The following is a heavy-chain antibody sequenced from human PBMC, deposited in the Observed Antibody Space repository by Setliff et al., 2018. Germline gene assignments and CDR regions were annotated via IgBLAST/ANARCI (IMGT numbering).Heavy chain of an antibody. CDR1: GFTFSNYG. Sequence: LSLSCVASGFTFSNYGMHWVRQAPGKGLEWVALIWNDGSSKIYGDSVKGRFTISRDNSKNTLYLQMDSLRAEDTAVYYCARNWVTAQHYYYGMDVWGQGTTVTVSS. CDR2: IWNDGSSK. J-gene: IGHJ6*02. CDR3: ARNWVTAQHYYYGMDV. D-gene: IGHD2-21*02. V-gene: IGHV3-33*01.